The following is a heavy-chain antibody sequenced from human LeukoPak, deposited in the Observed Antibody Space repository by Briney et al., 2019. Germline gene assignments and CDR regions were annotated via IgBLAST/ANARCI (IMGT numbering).Heavy chain of an antibody. CDR2: IGGSGGDT. CDR1: GFTFSSYA. V-gene: IGHV3-23*01. J-gene: IGHJ4*02. Sequence: PGGSLRLSCAASGFTFSSYAMSWVRQAPGKGLEWVSVIGGSGGDTYYADSVKGRFTISRDNSKNRLYLRMNSLRAEDTALYYCAKDFVVVPGLVSYFDSWGQGTLVTVSS. D-gene: IGHD2-2*01. CDR3: AKDFVVVPGLVSYFDS.